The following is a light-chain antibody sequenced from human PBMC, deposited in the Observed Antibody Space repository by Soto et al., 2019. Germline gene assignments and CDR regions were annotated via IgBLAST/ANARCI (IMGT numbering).Light chain of an antibody. J-gene: IGLJ2*01. CDR1: SSDVGGYDS. V-gene: IGLV2-8*01. CDR2: EVT. CDR3: TSYAGSNAVV. Sequence: QSALTQPPSASGSPGQSVTISCTGTSSDVGGYDSVSWYQQHPGKAPKLLIYEVTKRPSGVPDRCSGSKSGNTASLTVSGLPAEDEADYYCTSYAGSNAVVFGGGTKLTVL.